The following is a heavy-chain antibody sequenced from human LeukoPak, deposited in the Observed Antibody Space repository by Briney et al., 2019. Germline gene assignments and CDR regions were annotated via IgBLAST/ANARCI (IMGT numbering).Heavy chain of an antibody. CDR2: ISSSSSYI. CDR1: GFTFSSYS. J-gene: IGHJ6*02. CDR3: ARGAEAYSIGWLSLSFCYGMDV. V-gene: IGHV3-21*01. D-gene: IGHD6-19*01. Sequence: GGSLRLSCADSGFTFSSYSMNWVRQAPGKGLEWVSSISSSSSYIYYADSVKGRFTISRDNAKNSLYLQMNSLRAEDTAVYYCARGAEAYSIGWLSLSFCYGMDVWGQGTTVTVSS.